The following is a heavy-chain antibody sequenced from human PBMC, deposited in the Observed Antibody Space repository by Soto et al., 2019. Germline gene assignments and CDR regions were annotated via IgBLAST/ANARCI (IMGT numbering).Heavy chain of an antibody. D-gene: IGHD1-26*01. J-gene: IGHJ4*02. CDR1: GGSISSGCYY. Sequence: SETLSLTCTVSGGSISSGCYYWSWIRQHPGKGLEWIGYIYYSGSTYYNPSLKSRVTISVDTSKNQFSLKLSSVTAADTAVYYCARDGRGSYYGAGIDYWGQGTLVTVSS. CDR2: IYYSGST. CDR3: ARDGRGSYYGAGIDY. V-gene: IGHV4-31*03.